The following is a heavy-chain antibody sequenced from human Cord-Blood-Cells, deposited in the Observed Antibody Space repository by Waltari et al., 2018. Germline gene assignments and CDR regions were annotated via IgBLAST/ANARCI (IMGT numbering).Heavy chain of an antibody. CDR1: GGSFSGYY. CDR3: ARGRRSNWGSGGYDY. Sequence: QVQLQQWGAGLLKPSETLSLTCAVYGGSFSGYYWSWIRQPPGKGLEWSGEINQSGSTNYNPALKSRVTISVDTSKNQFSLKRSSVTAADTAVYYCARGRRSNWGSGGYDYWGQGTLVTVSS. J-gene: IGHJ4*02. V-gene: IGHV4-34*01. CDR2: INQSGST. D-gene: IGHD7-27*01.